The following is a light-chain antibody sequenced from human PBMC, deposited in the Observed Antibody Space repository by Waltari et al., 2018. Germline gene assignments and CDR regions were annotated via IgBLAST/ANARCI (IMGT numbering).Light chain of an antibody. CDR2: RNN. Sequence: QSVLTQPPSASGTPGQRATITCPGSSSNIGRNLVYWYQQLSGPPPNPLIYRNNHRPSGVPDRLSGSKSGTSASLAISGLRAEDEGDYYCATWDDLLSPWVFGGGTKLTVL. J-gene: IGLJ3*02. CDR1: SSNIGRNL. V-gene: IGLV1-47*01. CDR3: ATWDDLLSPWV.